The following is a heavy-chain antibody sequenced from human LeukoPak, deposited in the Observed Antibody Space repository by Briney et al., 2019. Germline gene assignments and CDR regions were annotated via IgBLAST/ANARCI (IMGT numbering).Heavy chain of an antibody. CDR1: GYTFSSYG. V-gene: IGHV1-18*01. CDR3: ARRPVSTFTGMDV. Sequence: ASVKVSCKASGYTFSSYGISWVRQAPGQGLEWMGWINGYNGNTNYAQKFQGRVTMTTDTSTSTASMELRSRRSDDSAVYYCARRPVSTFTGMDVWGQGTTVTVSS. CDR2: INGYNGNT. J-gene: IGHJ6*02. D-gene: IGHD4-17*01.